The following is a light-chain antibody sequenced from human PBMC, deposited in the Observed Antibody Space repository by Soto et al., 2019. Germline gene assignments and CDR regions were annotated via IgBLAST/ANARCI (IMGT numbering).Light chain of an antibody. CDR3: HQYESSPLT. V-gene: IGKV3-20*01. Sequence: EIVLTQSPGTLSLSPGERATLSCRASQSVSSSYLAWYQQKPGQAPRLLIYGASSRATGIPDRFSGSGSGTDFTLTISSLEPEDFAVYYCHQYESSPLTFGGGTKVEIK. CDR2: GAS. CDR1: QSVSSSY. J-gene: IGKJ4*01.